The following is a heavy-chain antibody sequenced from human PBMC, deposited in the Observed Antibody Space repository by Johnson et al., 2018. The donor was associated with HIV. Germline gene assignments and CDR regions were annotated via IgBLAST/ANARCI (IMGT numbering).Heavy chain of an antibody. D-gene: IGHD3-22*01. CDR1: GFIFSDYY. J-gene: IGHJ3*01. Sequence: QVQLVESGGGLVKPGGSLRLSCAASGFIFSDYYMTWIRQAPGKGLEWVSYISSSSSTTYYADSVKGRFTISRDNSKNTVYLQMGSLRAEDMAVYYCAIPYFYDTSGYHWGQGTVVTVSS. CDR2: ISSSSSTT. CDR3: AIPYFYDTSGYH. V-gene: IGHV3-11*04.